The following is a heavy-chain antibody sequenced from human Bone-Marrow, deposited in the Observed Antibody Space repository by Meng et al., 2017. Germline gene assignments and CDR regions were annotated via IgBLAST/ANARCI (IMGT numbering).Heavy chain of an antibody. D-gene: IGHD3-10*01. J-gene: IGHJ6*01. V-gene: IGHV1-58*01. CDR3: AGALLWFGELSSYYYYYYGMDV. CDR1: GFTFTSSA. Sequence: SVKVSCKASGFTFTSSAVQWVRQARGQRLEWIGWIVVGSGNTNYAQKFQERVTITRDMSTSTAYMELSSLRSEDTAVYYCAGALLWFGELSSYYYYYYGMDVWGQGTTVTVSS. CDR2: IVVGSGNT.